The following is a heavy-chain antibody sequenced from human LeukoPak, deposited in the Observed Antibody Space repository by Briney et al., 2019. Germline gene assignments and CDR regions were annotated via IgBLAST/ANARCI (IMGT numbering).Heavy chain of an antibody. D-gene: IGHD2-15*01. J-gene: IGHJ6*03. CDR3: ARVVPNCSGGSCYSDYMDV. CDR2: INPNSGGT. CDR1: GYTFTGYY. V-gene: IGHV1-2*02. Sequence: ASVKVSCKASGYTFTGYYMHWVRQAPGQGLEWMGWINPNSGGTNYAQKFQGRVTMTRDTSISTAYMELSRLRSDDTAVYYCARVVPNCSGGSCYSDYMDVWGKGTTVTVSS.